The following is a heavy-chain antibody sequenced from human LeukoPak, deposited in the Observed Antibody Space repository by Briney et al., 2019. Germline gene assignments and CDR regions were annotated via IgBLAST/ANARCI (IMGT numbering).Heavy chain of an antibody. D-gene: IGHD3-22*01. J-gene: IGHJ5*02. CDR1: GGTFSSYA. Sequence: ASVKVSCKASGGTFSSYAISWVRQAPGQGLEWMGGIIPIFGTANYAQKFQGRVTITADESTSTAYMELSSLRSEDTAVYYCARDAGDDSSAPCWFDPWGQGTLVTVSS. V-gene: IGHV1-69*13. CDR3: ARDAGDDSSAPCWFDP. CDR2: IIPIFGTA.